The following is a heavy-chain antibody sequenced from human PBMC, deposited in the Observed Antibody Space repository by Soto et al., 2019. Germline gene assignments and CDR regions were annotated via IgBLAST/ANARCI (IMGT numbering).Heavy chain of an antibody. CDR1: GYTFTSYD. D-gene: IGHD3-16*01. CDR2: MNPNSGNT. V-gene: IGHV1-8*01. CDR3: ARGRGRLSGGCYHYYYYMDV. Sequence: QVQLVQSGAEVKKPGASVKVSCKASGYTFTSYDINWVRQATGQGLEWMGWMNPNSGNTGYAQKFQSRVTMTRNTSISTAYMELSSLRSEDTAVYYSARGRGRLSGGCYHYYYYMDVWGKGTTVTVSS. J-gene: IGHJ6*03.